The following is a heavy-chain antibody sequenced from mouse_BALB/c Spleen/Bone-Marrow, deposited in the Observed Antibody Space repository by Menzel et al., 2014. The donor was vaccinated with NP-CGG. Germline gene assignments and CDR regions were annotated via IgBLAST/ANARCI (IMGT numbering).Heavy chain of an antibody. V-gene: IGHV2-9*02. CDR1: GFSLTSYG. J-gene: IGHJ4*01. CDR3: ARDGFYGSHYYAMVY. Sequence: VMLVESGPGLVSPSQSLSIPCTVSGFSLTSYGVHWVRQPPGKGLEWLGVIWAGGSTNYNSALMSRLSISKDNSKSXVFIKMNSLQSDHTAMYYCARDGFYGSHYYAMVYWCQGTSVTVSS. CDR2: IWAGGST. D-gene: IGHD1-1*02.